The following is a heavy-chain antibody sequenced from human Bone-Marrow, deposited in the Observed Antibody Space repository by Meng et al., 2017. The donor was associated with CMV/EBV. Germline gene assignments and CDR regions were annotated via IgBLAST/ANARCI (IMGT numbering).Heavy chain of an antibody. V-gene: IGHV5-51*01. CDR2: IYPGDSDI. J-gene: IGHJ4*02. CDR3: ARRGRWLQVSDY. D-gene: IGHD5-24*01. CDR1: GYSFTSYW. Sequence: GESLKISCKGSGYSFTSYWIGWVRQMPGKGLEWMGIIYPGDSDIRYSPSFQGQVTISADKAISTAYLQRSSLKASDTAMYYWARRGRWLQVSDYWGQGTLVTVSS.